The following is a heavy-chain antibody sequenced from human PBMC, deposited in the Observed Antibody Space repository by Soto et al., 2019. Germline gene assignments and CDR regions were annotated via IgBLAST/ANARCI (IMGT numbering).Heavy chain of an antibody. CDR3: ASVRRFGAHLGTPSDYFDF. CDR1: GGSVNSGSFY. CDR2: VSDSGST. Sequence: PSETLSLTFSVSGGSVNSGSFYWSWLRQPPGKGLEWIAYVSDSGSTNYSPSLRSRLSISLDTTRNQFSLKLSSVTAADTALYFCASVRRFGAHLGTPSDYFDFCGQGTLVTVS. J-gene: IGHJ4*02. V-gene: IGHV4-61*01. D-gene: IGHD3-16*01.